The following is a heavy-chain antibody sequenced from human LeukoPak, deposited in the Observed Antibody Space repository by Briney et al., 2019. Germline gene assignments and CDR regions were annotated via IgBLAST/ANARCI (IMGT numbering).Heavy chain of an antibody. D-gene: IGHD1-20*01. CDR3: ARSISGTTNNWFDP. Sequence: GRSLTLSCAASGFTFSTFGIHWVRQAPGKGLEWVAVIWSDGSYKYYADSVKGRFTISRDNSKNTLYLQMNSLRAEDTAVYYRARSISGTTNNWFDPWGQGTLVTVSS. J-gene: IGHJ5*02. CDR1: GFTFSTFG. CDR2: IWSDGSYK. V-gene: IGHV3-33*01.